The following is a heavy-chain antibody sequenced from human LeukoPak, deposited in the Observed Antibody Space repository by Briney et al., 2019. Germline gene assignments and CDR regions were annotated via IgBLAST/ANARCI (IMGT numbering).Heavy chain of an antibody. V-gene: IGHV1-2*06. J-gene: IGHJ1*01. CDR3: ARESDYGDNPAEYFQH. D-gene: IGHD4-17*01. Sequence: AASVKVSFKASGYTFTGYYMHWVRQAPGQGLEWMGRINPNSGGTNYAQKFQGRVTMTRDTSISTAYMELSSLRSEDTAVYYCARESDYGDNPAEYFQHWGQGTLVTVSS. CDR1: GYTFTGYY. CDR2: INPNSGGT.